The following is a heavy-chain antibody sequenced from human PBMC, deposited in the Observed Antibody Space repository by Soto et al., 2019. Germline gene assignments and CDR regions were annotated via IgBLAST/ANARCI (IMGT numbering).Heavy chain of an antibody. D-gene: IGHD2-2*01. Sequence: VSLEVSCNASGYAFTSYSMHWVRQAPIQILEWMGWINAGNGNTKYSQKFQGRVTITRDTSASTAYMELSSLRSEDTAVYYCAANIVVVPAASQYYYGMDVWGQGTTVTVSS. J-gene: IGHJ6*02. CDR2: INAGNGNT. CDR3: AANIVVVPAASQYYYGMDV. CDR1: GYAFTSYS. V-gene: IGHV1-3*01.